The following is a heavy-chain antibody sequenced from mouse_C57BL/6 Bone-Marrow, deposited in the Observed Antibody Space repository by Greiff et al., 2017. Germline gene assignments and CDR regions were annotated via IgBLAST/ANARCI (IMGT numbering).Heavy chain of an antibody. J-gene: IGHJ1*03. CDR1: GYAFSSYW. D-gene: IGHD1-1*01. CDR2: IYPGDGDT. Sequence: VKLMESGAELVKPGASVKISCKASGYAFSSYWMNWVKQRPGKGLEWIGQIYPGDGDTNYNGKFKGKATLTADKSSSTAYMQLSSLTSEDSAVYFCSIFFYGSKGDWYFDVWCTGTTFTVSS. V-gene: IGHV1-80*01. CDR3: SIFFYGSKGDWYFDV.